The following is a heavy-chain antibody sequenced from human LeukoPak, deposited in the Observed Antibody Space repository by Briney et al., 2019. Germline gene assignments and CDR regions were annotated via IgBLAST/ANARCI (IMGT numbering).Heavy chain of an antibody. Sequence: PSETLSLTCTVSGGSISSSSYYWGWIRQPPGKGLEWIGSIYYSGSTYYNPSLKSRVTISVDTSKNQFSLKLSSVTAADTAVYYCAREDSGSSTWRLDYWGQGTLVTVSS. J-gene: IGHJ4*02. V-gene: IGHV4-39*02. CDR1: GGSISSSSYY. D-gene: IGHD1-26*01. CDR3: AREDSGSSTWRLDY. CDR2: IYYSGST.